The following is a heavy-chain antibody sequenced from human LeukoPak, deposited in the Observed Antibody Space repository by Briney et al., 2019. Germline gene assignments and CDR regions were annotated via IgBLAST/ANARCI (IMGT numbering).Heavy chain of an antibody. CDR2: INHSGST. CDR3: ARGRHYYGSGSYYRAIEDY. J-gene: IGHJ4*02. Sequence: SETLSLTCTVSGASVSRNWWSWVRQPPGKGLEWIGEINHSGSTNYNPSLKSRVTISVDTSKNQFSLKLSSVTAADTAVYYCARGRHYYGSGSYYRAIEDYWGQGTLVTVSS. CDR1: GASVSRNW. D-gene: IGHD3-10*01. V-gene: IGHV4-4*02.